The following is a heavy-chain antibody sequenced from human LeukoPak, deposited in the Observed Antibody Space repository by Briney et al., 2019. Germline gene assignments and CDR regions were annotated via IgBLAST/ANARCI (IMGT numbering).Heavy chain of an antibody. Sequence: ASVKVSCKASGYTFTSYDINWVRQATGQGLEWMGWMNPNSGDTGYAQKFQGRVTMTRNTSISTAYMELSSLRSEDTAVYYCAREGGRFIAADGIDHWGQGTLVTVSS. D-gene: IGHD6-13*01. CDR1: GYTFTSYD. J-gene: IGHJ4*02. CDR2: MNPNSGDT. CDR3: AREGGRFIAADGIDH. V-gene: IGHV1-8*01.